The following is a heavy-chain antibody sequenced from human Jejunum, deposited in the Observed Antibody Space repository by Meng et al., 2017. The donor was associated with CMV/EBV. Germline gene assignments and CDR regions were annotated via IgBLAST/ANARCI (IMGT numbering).Heavy chain of an antibody. CDR2: IYYCGSS. D-gene: IGHD2-2*01. J-gene: IGHJ5*02. CDR3: ARYCSSPTCRAEDSFDP. V-gene: IGHV4-39*07. CDR1: LPCSTYY. Sequence: LPCSTYYCGCIRQPPGQRPAWIGRIYYCGSSYYHPSLKSRVTISVDTSTIQFSLKLSSVTAADTAVYYSARYCSSPTCRAEDSFDPWGQGTLVTVSS.